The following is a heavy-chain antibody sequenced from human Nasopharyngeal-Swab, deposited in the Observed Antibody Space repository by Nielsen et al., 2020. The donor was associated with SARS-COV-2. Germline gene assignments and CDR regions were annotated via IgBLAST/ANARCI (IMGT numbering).Heavy chain of an antibody. J-gene: IGHJ5*02. D-gene: IGHD3-3*01. CDR2: ISAYNGNT. CDR3: ARDPNLGVLGWTNWFDP. CDR1: GYTFTSYG. V-gene: IGHV1-18*01. Sequence: ASVKVSCKASGYTFTSYGISWVRQAPGQGLEWTGWISAYNGNTNYAQKLQGRVTMTTDTSTSTAYMELRSLRSDDTAVYYCARDPNLGVLGWTNWFDPWGQGTLVTVSS.